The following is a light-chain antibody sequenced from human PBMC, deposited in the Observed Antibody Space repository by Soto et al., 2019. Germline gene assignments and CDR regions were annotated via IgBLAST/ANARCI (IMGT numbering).Light chain of an antibody. J-gene: IGLJ3*02. CDR1: SSDVGSSNL. V-gene: IGLV2-23*01. Sequence: QSVLTQPASVSGSPGQSITISCTGTSSDVGSSNLVSWYQQYPGKAPKLIIYEGSNRPSGVSNRFSGSKSGNTASLTISGLQAEDEADYYCCSYAGSNTWVFGGGTKVTVL. CDR3: CSYAGSNTWV. CDR2: EGS.